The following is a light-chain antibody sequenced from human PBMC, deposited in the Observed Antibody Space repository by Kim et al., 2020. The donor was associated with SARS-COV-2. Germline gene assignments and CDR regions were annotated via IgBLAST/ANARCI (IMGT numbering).Light chain of an antibody. Sequence: PGQRVTISCSGTRSNIGNNYVSWYQQLPGTAPKLLIYANDKRSSGIPDRFSGSKSGASATLVITGLQTGDETDYYCGTWDSSLSGVFGGGTQLTVL. CDR1: RSNIGNNY. J-gene: IGLJ7*01. CDR2: AND. V-gene: IGLV1-51*01. CDR3: GTWDSSLSGV.